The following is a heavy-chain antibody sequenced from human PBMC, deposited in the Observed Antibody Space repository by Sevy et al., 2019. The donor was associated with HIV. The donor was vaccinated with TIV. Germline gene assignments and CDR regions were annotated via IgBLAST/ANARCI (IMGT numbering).Heavy chain of an antibody. V-gene: IGHV4-59*08. CDR2: IYYNGHI. Sequence: SETLSLTCTVSGGSITSLYWNWIRQPPGKGLGWIANIYYNGHINYNPSLKSRFTLSLDTSKNQFSLRRSSVTAADTAMYYWSGENAGGRGYSWVQGTLVTVSS. D-gene: IGHD2-15*01. J-gene: IGHJ4*02. CDR3: SGENAGGRGYS. CDR1: GGSITSLY.